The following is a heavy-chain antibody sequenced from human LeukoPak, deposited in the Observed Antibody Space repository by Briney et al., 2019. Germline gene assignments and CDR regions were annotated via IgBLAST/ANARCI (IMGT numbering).Heavy chain of an antibody. Sequence: SETLSLTCTVSGGSISNSSYYWGWIRQPPGKGLEWIGSMYYSGSTYYNPSLKSRATISVDTSKNQFSLKLSSVTAADTAVYYCARVGQYYDILTGYWDFYFDYWGQGTLVTVSS. V-gene: IGHV4-39*01. CDR1: GGSISNSSYY. J-gene: IGHJ4*02. D-gene: IGHD3-9*01. CDR2: MYYSGST. CDR3: ARVGQYYDILTGYWDFYFDY.